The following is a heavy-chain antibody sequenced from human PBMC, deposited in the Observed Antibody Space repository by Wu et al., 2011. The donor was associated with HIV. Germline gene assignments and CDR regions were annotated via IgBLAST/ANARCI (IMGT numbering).Heavy chain of an antibody. Sequence: EVELLQSGAEVKKSGASVKVSCKVSGYSFSDYNIHWVHQAPGKGLEWLGLVDPEHGETVYAEKFQDRVILTANASSDTVYMQLNSLTYDDTAVYYCVMDFKAHFDYWGQGTPVTVSS. CDR1: GYSFSDYN. CDR2: VDPEHGET. V-gene: IGHV1-69-2*01. D-gene: IGHD3/OR15-3a*01. J-gene: IGHJ4*02. CDR3: VMDFKAHFDY.